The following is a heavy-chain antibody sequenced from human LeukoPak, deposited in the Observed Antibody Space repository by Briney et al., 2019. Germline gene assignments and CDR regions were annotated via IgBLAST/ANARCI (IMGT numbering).Heavy chain of an antibody. CDR3: ARDIRAARNLRWFDP. Sequence: GGSLRLSCAASGFTFSSYSMNWVRQAPGKGLEWVSSISSSSSYIYYADSVKGRFTISRDNAKNSLYLQMNSLRAEDTAVYYCARDIRAARNLRWFDPWGQGTLVTVSS. J-gene: IGHJ5*02. CDR1: GFTFSSYS. D-gene: IGHD6-6*01. V-gene: IGHV3-21*01. CDR2: ISSSSSYI.